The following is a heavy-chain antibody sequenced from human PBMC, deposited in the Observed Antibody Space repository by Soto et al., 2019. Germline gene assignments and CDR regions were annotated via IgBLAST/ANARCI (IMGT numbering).Heavy chain of an antibody. Sequence: QVQLQESGPGLVKPSETLSLTCTVSGGSISSYYWSWIRQPAGKGLEWIGRIYTSGSTNYNPSLNSRVTMSVETSKNQFSVRMSPVTAADTAVYYCAREIVSPLGDKLTHGGNSYYYYGMDVWGQGTTVTVSS. CDR1: GGSISSYY. CDR2: IYTSGST. V-gene: IGHV4-4*07. J-gene: IGHJ6*02. D-gene: IGHD2-21*02. CDR3: AREIVSPLGDKLTHGGNSYYYYGMDV.